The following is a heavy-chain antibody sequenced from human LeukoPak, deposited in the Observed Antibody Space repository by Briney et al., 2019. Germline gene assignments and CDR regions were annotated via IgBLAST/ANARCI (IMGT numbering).Heavy chain of an antibody. CDR2: ISYDGSNK. CDR1: GFTFSSYG. V-gene: IGHV3-30*18. D-gene: IGHD3-22*01. J-gene: IGHJ6*02. Sequence: PGGSLRLSCAASGFTFSSYGMHWVRQAPGKGLEWVAVISYDGSNKYYADSVKGRFTISRDNSKNTQYLQMNSLRAEDTAVYYCAKVDTMIVVVSDGMDVWGQGTTVTVSS. CDR3: AKVDTMIVVVSDGMDV.